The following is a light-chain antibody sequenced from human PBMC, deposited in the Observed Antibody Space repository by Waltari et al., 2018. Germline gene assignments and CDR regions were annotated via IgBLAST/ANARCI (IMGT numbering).Light chain of an antibody. CDR1: SSDVGAYNY. V-gene: IGLV2-8*01. J-gene: IGLJ2*01. Sequence: QSALTQPPSASGSPGQSVTISCTGTSSDVGAYNYVSGDQQHPGKAPNLMIYEVSKLPSGVPAPFSGSKSGNAAALTVSGLQAEDETEYHCSSYAGSNKVVFRGGTKLTVL. CDR2: EVS. CDR3: SSYAGSNKVV.